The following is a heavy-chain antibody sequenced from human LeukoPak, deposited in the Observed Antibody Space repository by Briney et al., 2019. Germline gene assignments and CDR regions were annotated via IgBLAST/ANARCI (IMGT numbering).Heavy chain of an antibody. CDR2: IRSSSSYI. CDR1: GFTFSSYS. CDR3: ARDGGVPAANGFDY. V-gene: IGHV3-21*01. J-gene: IGHJ4*02. D-gene: IGHD2-2*01. Sequence: GGSLRLSCAASGFTFSSYSMNWVRQAPGKGLEWVSSIRSSSSYIFYADSVKGRFTIPRDNAKNSLFLQMNSLRAEDTAVYYCARDGGVPAANGFDYWGQGTLVTVSS.